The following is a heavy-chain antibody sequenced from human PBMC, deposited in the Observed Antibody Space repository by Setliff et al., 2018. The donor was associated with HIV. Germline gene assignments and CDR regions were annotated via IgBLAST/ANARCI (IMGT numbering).Heavy chain of an antibody. Sequence: ASVKVSCKASGYIFNSFGISWVRQAPGQGLEWMGWISAYNGNTKYAQKLQGRVTMTTDTATSTGYMELRSLRSDDTAVYYCATVSYGSGRYLLRPYYYMDVWGKGTTVTVSS. J-gene: IGHJ6*03. CDR2: ISAYNGNT. D-gene: IGHD3-10*01. V-gene: IGHV1-18*01. CDR1: GYIFNSFG. CDR3: ATVSYGSGRYLLRPYYYMDV.